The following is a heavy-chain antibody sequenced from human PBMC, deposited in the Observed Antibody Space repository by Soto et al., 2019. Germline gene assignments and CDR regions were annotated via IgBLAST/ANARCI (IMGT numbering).Heavy chain of an antibody. CDR1: GGSISSSNW. V-gene: IGHV4-4*02. J-gene: IGHJ6*02. Sequence: QVQLQESGPGLVKPSGTLSLTCAVSGGSISSSNWWSCFLQPPQKGLEGIVEIYHSGSTNYNPSLKSRVPLAVHKSKNQFSRELRAVTAADTAVYYCARAFRVRVVTGYYYYYGMDFWGQGSTVTFCS. CDR2: IYHSGST. D-gene: IGHD3-22*01. CDR3: ARAFRVRVVTGYYYYYGMDF.